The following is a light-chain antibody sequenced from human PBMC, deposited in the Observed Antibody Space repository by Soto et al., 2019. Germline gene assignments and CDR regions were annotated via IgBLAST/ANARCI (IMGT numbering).Light chain of an antibody. V-gene: IGKV1-39*01. CDR3: QQSHSAPLT. Sequence: QMTQSPSSLFASVGDRVTITCRASQSISSHLNWYQQKVGQTPRLLIYAASTLQSEVPPRFSGSGSGTEVNLTISGLQREDFATYYCQQSHSAPLTFGGGTKIQI. CDR1: QSISSH. CDR2: AAS. J-gene: IGKJ4*01.